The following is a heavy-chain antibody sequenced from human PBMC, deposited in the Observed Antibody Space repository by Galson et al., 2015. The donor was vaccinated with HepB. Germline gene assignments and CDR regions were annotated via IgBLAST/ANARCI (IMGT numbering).Heavy chain of an antibody. Sequence: SLRLSCAASGLTFTLYDFHWVRQAPGKGLEWVSAISYYGNTYYADSVKGRFTISRDNSQNTLFLQMDSLRPEDTALYSCASSPKDGSGTYYKNPFDNWGQGTLVTVSS. CDR2: ISYYGNT. J-gene: IGHJ4*02. CDR1: GLTFTLYD. CDR3: ASSPKDGSGTYYKNPFDN. V-gene: IGHV3-30*04. D-gene: IGHD3-10*01.